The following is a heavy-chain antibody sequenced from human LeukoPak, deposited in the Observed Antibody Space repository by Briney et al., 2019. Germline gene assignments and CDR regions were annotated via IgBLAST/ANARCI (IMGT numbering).Heavy chain of an antibody. CDR1: GCTFSSLG. CDR3: AKGRPVAGASGKGYFAY. Sequence: GGALRLSCAASGCTFSSLGRHWVRQAPGKGRAWVAFIRFDGSNKSYEDSVKGRFTITRDYSKNTLYLQMNSLRAEHTAVYYCAKGRPVAGASGKGYFAYWGQGTLVTVSS. V-gene: IGHV3-30*02. D-gene: IGHD6-19*01. J-gene: IGHJ4*02. CDR2: IRFDGSNK.